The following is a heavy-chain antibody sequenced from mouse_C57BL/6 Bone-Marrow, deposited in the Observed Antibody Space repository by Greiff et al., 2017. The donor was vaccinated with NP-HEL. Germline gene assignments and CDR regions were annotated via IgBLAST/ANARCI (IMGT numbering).Heavy chain of an antibody. V-gene: IGHV5-17*01. CDR2: ISSGSSTI. D-gene: IGHD3-3*01. Sequence: DVKLVESGGGLVKPGGSLKLSCAASGFTFSDYGMHWVRQAPEKGLEWVAYISSGSSTIYYAETVKGRFTISRDNAKNTLFLQMTSLRSEDTAMYYCARGTAYWYFDVWGTGTTVTVSS. CDR1: GFTFSDYG. J-gene: IGHJ1*03. CDR3: ARGTAYWYFDV.